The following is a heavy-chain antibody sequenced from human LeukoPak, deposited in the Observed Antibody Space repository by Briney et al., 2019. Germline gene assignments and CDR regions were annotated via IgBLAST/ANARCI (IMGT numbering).Heavy chain of an antibody. V-gene: IGHV3-7*03. D-gene: IGHD6-19*01. CDR3: ARGSSPFDY. CDR2: IKQDGSEK. CDR1: GFTFSSYA. Sequence: PGGSLRLSCAASGFTFSSYAMHWVRQAPGKGLEWVANIKQDGSEKYYVDSVKGRFTISRDNAKNSLYLQMNSLRAEDTAVYYCARGSSPFDYWGQGTLVTVSS. J-gene: IGHJ4*02.